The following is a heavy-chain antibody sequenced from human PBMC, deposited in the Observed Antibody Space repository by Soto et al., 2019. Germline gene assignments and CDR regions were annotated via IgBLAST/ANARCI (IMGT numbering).Heavy chain of an antibody. V-gene: IGHV1-69*13. CDR1: GGTFSSYA. Sequence: ASVKVSCKGSGGTFSSYAISWVRQAPGQGLEWMGGIIPIFGTANYAQKFQGRVTITADESTSTAYMELSSLRSEDTAVYYCASSCSGGSCPFGVDWFDPWGQGTLVTVSS. CDR3: ASSCSGGSCPFGVDWFDP. D-gene: IGHD2-15*01. CDR2: IIPIFGTA. J-gene: IGHJ5*02.